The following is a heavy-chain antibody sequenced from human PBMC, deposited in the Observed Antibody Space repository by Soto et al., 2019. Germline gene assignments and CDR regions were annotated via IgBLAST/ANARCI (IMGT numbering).Heavy chain of an antibody. CDR2: TPDDGSYQ. J-gene: IGHJ4*02. CDR3: VRDDEYHDNGFDY. V-gene: IGHV3-33*01. D-gene: IGHD1-1*01. Sequence: QVQLVESVGGVVQTGRSLRLSCTASGFNFGNYGMHWVRQAPGKGLEWVAVTPDDGSYQYYADSVKGRFTISRDNSKNTLYLQMNSLRSEDTAVYYCVRDDEYHDNGFDYWGQGILVTVSS. CDR1: GFNFGNYG.